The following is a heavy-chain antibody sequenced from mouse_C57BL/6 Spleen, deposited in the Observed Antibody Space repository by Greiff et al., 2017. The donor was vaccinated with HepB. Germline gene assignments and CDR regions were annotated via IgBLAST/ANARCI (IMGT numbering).Heavy chain of an antibody. CDR2: ISDGGSYT. J-gene: IGHJ2*01. Sequence: EVQGVESGGGLVKPGGSLKLSCAASGFTFSSYAMSWVRQTPEKRLEWVATISDGGSYTYYPDNVKGRFTISRDNAKNNLYLQMSHLKSEDSAMYYCARNYGNYDYWGQSTTLTVSS. CDR1: GFTFSSYA. V-gene: IGHV5-4*01. D-gene: IGHD2-1*01. CDR3: ARNYGNYDY.